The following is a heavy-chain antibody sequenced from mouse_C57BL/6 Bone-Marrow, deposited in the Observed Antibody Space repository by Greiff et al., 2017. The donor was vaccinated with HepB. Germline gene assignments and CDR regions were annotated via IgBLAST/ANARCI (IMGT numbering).Heavy chain of an antibody. CDR3: AKEGCYYYAMDY. V-gene: IGHV2-5*01. CDR2: IWRGGST. CDR1: GFSLTSYG. Sequence: QVQLQQSGPGLVQPSQRLSITCTVSGFSLTSYGVHWVRQSPGKGLEWLGVIWRGGSTDYNAAFMSRLSITKDNSKSQVFFKMNSLQADDTAIYYCAKEGCYYYAMDYWGQGTSVTVSS. J-gene: IGHJ4*01.